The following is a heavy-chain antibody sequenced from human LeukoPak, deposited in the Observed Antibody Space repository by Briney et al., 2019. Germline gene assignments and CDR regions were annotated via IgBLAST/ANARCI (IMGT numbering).Heavy chain of an antibody. D-gene: IGHD1-26*01. Sequence: SVKVSCKASGGTFSSYAISWVRQAPGQGLEWMGGIIPIFGTANYAQKFQGRVTITTDESTSTAYMELSSLRSEDTAVYYCARGGWESTARPYYFDYWGQGTLVTVSS. V-gene: IGHV1-69*05. CDR2: IIPIFGTA. CDR3: ARGGWESTARPYYFDY. J-gene: IGHJ4*02. CDR1: GGTFSSYA.